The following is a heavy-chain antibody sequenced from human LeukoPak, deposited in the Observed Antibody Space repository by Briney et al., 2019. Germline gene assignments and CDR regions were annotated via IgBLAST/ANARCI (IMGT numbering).Heavy chain of an antibody. CDR3: ARGQVVRNY. V-gene: IGHV4-39*07. CDR1: GGSISSSSYY. CDR2: IYYSGST. Sequence: SETLSLTCTVSGGSISSSSYYWGWIRQPPGKGLEWIGSIYYSGSTYYNPSLKSRVTISVDTSKNQFSLKLNSVTAADAAVYYCARGQVVRNYWGQGTLVTVSS. D-gene: IGHD2-15*01. J-gene: IGHJ4*02.